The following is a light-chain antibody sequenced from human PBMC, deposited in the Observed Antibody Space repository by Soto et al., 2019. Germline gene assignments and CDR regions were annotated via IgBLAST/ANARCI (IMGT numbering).Light chain of an antibody. CDR3: QQYNSYLWT. J-gene: IGKJ1*01. CDR2: DAS. V-gene: IGKV1-5*01. CDR1: QSTSRW. Sequence: DIQITQSPSTLSASVGDRVTITCRASQSTSRWLAWYQQKPGKAPKVLIYDASSLESGVPSRFSGSASGTEFTLTISSLQPDDFATYYCQQYNSYLWTFGQGTKVDIK.